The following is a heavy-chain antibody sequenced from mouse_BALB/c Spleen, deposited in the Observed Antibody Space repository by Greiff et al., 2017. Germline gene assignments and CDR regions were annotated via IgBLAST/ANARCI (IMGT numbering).Heavy chain of an antibody. J-gene: IGHJ2*01. CDR1: GFNIKDTY. D-gene: IGHD2-3*01. CDR2: IDPANGNT. CDR3: ARIYDGYYEDY. V-gene: IGHV14-3*02. Sequence: EVQVVESGAELVKPGASVKLSCTASGFNIKDTYMHWVKQRPEQGLEWIGRIDPANGNTKYDPKFQGKATITADTSSNTAYLQLSSLTSEDTAVYYCARIYDGYYEDYWGQGTTLTVSS.